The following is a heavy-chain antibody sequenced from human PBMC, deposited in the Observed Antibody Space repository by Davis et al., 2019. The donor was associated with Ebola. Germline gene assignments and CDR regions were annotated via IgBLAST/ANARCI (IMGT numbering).Heavy chain of an antibody. J-gene: IGHJ4*02. V-gene: IGHV3-15*01. CDR2: IKSKTDGGTT. CDR1: GFTLSNAW. CDR3: TTVFSYFYDSSGYYCADY. D-gene: IGHD3-22*01. Sequence: GESLKTSRAAPGFTLSNAWMSWVRQAPGKGPEWVGRIKSKTDGGTTDYAAPVKGRFTISRDDSKNTLYLQMNSLKTGDTAVYYCTTVFSYFYDSSGYYCADYWGQGTQVTVSS.